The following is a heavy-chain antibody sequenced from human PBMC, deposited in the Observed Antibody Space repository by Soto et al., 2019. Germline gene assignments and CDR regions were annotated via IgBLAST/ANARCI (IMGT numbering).Heavy chain of an antibody. CDR3: ARREIQGPIDY. D-gene: IGHD1-26*01. J-gene: IGHJ4*02. CDR2: IYYSGTT. V-gene: IGHV4-28*01. Sequence: QVQLQESGPGLVKPSDTLSLTCAVSGYSISSSNWWGWIRQPPGKGLEWIGYIYYSGTTYYNPSLKSRVPMSVDKAKNQFSLKLTPVTAVDPAVYYCARREIQGPIDYWGQGTLVTVSS. CDR1: GYSISSSNW.